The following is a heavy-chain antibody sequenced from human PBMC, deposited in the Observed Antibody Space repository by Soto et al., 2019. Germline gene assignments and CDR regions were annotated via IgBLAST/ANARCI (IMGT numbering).Heavy chain of an antibody. Sequence: QVQLQESGPGLVKPSQTLSLTCTVSGGSISSGGYYWSWIRQHPGKGLEWIGYIYYSGSTYYNPSLESRVTISVDTDKNQFSLKLSSVTAADTAVYYCSAGWDDIVATIRAFDIWGQGTMVTVSS. CDR2: IYYSGST. J-gene: IGHJ3*02. D-gene: IGHD5-12*01. CDR1: GGSISSGGYY. V-gene: IGHV4-31*03. CDR3: SAGWDDIVATIRAFDI.